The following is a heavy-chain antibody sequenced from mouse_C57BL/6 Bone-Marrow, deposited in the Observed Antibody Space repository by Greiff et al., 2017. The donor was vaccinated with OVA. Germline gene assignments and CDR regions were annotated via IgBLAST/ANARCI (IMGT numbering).Heavy chain of an antibody. CDR1: GYTFTSYT. CDR2: INPSSGYT. CDR3: AELFYFDY. V-gene: IGHV1-4*01. Sequence: QVHVKQSGAELARPGASVKMSCKASGYTFTSYTMHWVKQRPGQGLEWIGYINPSSGYTKYNQKFKDKATLTADKSSSTAYMQLSSLTSEDSAVYYCAELFYFDYWGQGTTLTVSS. J-gene: IGHJ2*01.